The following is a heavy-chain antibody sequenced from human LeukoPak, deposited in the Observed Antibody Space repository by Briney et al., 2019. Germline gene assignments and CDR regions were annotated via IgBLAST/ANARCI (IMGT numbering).Heavy chain of an antibody. CDR2: INPNSGGT. V-gene: IGHV1-2*02. CDR3: ARVLRRGGGSCYGY. D-gene: IGHD2-15*01. CDR1: GYTFTSYD. Sequence: ASVKVSCKASGYTFTSYDINWVRQAPGQGLEWMGWINPNSGGTNYAQKFQGRVTMTRDTSISTAYMELSRLRSDDTAVYYCARVLRRGGGSCYGYWGQGTLVTVSS. J-gene: IGHJ4*02.